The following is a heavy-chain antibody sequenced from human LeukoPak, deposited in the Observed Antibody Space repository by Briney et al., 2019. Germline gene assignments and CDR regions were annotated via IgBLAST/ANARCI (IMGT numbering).Heavy chain of an antibody. V-gene: IGHV4-59*01. D-gene: IGHD7-27*01. CDR3: AREYRDHKTPGAGFFDY. CDR1: GGSISSYY. J-gene: IGHJ4*02. CDR2: IYYSGST. Sequence: PSETLSLTCTVSGGSISSYYWSWIRQPPGKGLEWIGYIYYSGSTNYNPSLKSRISISVDTSKNQFSLKLSSVTAADTAVYYCAREYRDHKTPGAGFFDYWGQGILVTVSP.